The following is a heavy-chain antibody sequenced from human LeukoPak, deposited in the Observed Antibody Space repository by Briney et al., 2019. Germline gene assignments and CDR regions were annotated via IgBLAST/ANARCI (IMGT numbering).Heavy chain of an antibody. J-gene: IGHJ5*02. Sequence: PGGSLRLSCAASGFTFSSYAMHWARQAPGKGLEWVAVISYDGSNKYYADSVKGRFTISRDNSKNTLYLQMNSLRAEDTAVYYCARISRKYQLDNWFDPWGQGTLVTVSS. CDR1: GFTFSSYA. V-gene: IGHV3-30-3*01. D-gene: IGHD2-2*01. CDR3: ARISRKYQLDNWFDP. CDR2: ISYDGSNK.